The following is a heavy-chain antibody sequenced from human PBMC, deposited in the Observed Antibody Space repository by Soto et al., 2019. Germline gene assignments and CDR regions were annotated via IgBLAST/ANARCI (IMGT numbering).Heavy chain of an antibody. CDR2: ISSSSSYI. CDR3: ARDWIWGTIIAARADY. D-gene: IGHD6-6*01. Sequence: EVQLVESGGGLVKPGGSLRLSCAASGFTFSSYSMNWVRQAPGKGLEWVSSISSSSSYIYYADSVKGRFTISRDNAKNSLYLQMNSLRAEDTAVYYCARDWIWGTIIAARADYWGQGTLVTVSS. CDR1: GFTFSSYS. J-gene: IGHJ4*02. V-gene: IGHV3-21*01.